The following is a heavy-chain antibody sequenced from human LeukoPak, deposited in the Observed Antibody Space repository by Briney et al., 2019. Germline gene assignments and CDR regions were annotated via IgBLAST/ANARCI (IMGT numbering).Heavy chain of an antibody. CDR3: ARLYRDVTTFDY. CDR1: GFTFNSYG. D-gene: IGHD4-17*01. V-gene: IGHV3-30*03. J-gene: IGHJ4*02. Sequence: GGSLRLSCAASGFTFNSYGMHWVRQVPGKGLEGVALISYDGSNKHYADSVKGRFTISRDNVQNSLYLQMNSLRAEDTAVYYCARLYRDVTTFDYWGQGTLVTVSS. CDR2: ISYDGSNK.